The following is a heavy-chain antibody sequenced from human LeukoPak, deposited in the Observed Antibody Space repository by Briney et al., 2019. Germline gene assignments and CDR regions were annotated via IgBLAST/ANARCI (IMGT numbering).Heavy chain of an antibody. CDR3: ARSDWFDP. CDR1: GFTVSSYW. Sequence: PAGSLRLSCAASGFTVSSYWMHWVRQAPGKGLVWVSRIKSDGRTTTYADSVKGRFTISRDNAKNTLYLQMNSLKAEDTAVYYCARSDWFDPWGQGTLVTVSS. CDR2: IKSDGRTT. V-gene: IGHV3-74*01. J-gene: IGHJ5*02.